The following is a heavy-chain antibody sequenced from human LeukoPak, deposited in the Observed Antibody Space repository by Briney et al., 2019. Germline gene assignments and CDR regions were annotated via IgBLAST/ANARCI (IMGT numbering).Heavy chain of an antibody. CDR3: AKMVGNYGGNSVFGY. D-gene: IGHD4-23*01. CDR2: ISGSGGST. Sequence: PGGSLRLSCAASGFTFSSYAMSWVRQAPGKGLEWVSAISGSGGSTYYADSVKGRFTISRDNSKNTLYLQMNSLRAEDTAVYYCAKMVGNYGGNSVFGYWGQGTLVTVSS. V-gene: IGHV3-23*01. J-gene: IGHJ4*02. CDR1: GFTFSSYA.